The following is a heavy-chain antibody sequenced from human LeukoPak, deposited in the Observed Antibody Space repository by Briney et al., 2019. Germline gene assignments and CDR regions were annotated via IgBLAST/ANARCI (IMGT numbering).Heavy chain of an antibody. CDR1: GFTFSSYG. V-gene: IGHV3-23*01. CDR3: ARGTEVPAAHYYYYYYMDV. CDR2: ISGSGGST. D-gene: IGHD2-2*01. Sequence: GGTLRLSCAASGFTFSSYGLSWVRQAPGKGLEWVSAISGSGGSTYYADSVKGRFTISRDNAKNSLYLQMNSLRAEDTAVYYCARGTEVPAAHYYYYYYMDVWGKGTTVTVSS. J-gene: IGHJ6*03.